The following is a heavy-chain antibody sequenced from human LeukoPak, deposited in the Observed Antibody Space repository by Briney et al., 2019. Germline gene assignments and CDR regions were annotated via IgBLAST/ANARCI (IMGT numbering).Heavy chain of an antibody. CDR2: IFSGGGT. V-gene: IGHV3-53*01. J-gene: IGHJ4*02. CDR1: GLTVSSNH. CDR3: VRFYWGSLDI. Sequence: GGSLRLSCAVSGLTVSSNHMSWVRRAPGKGLEWVSVIFSGGGTNYADSVKGRFSISRDNSKNTLYLQMNSLRAEDTAVYYCVRFYWGSLDIWGQGTLVTVSS. D-gene: IGHD7-27*01.